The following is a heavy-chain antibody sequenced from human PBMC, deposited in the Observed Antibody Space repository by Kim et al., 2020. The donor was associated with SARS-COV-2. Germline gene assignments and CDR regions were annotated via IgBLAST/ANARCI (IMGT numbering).Heavy chain of an antibody. CDR3: ARSISGTFDS. V-gene: IGHV5-51*01. CDR1: GFSFSSYW. D-gene: IGHD6-13*01. CDR2: IYVGDSDT. J-gene: IGHJ5*01. Sequence: GESLKISCKGFGFSFSSYWIAWVRQMTGRGLEFMGKIYVGDSDTRYSPSFPGQVTISGDKSDNIAFLQWSSLKASDTAMYYCARSISGTFDSWGQGTLVT.